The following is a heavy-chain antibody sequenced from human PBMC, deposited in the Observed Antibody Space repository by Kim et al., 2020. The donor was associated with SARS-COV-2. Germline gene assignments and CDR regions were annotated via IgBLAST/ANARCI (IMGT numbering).Heavy chain of an antibody. D-gene: IGHD3-22*01. CDR2: ISSTGSTI. CDR1: GFTFSRYS. J-gene: IGHJ4*02. V-gene: IGHV3-48*01. CDR3: ARDPVDSSGYFYDY. Sequence: GGSLRLSCVASGFTFSRYSMNWVRQAPGKGLEWVSFISSTGSTIFYADSVKGRLTVSRDNAKNSLYLQMNSLRAEDTAVYYCARDPVDSSGYFYDYWDQGTLVTVSS.